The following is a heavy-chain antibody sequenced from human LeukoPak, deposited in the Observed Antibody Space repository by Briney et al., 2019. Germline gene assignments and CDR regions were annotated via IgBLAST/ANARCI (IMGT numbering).Heavy chain of an antibody. J-gene: IGHJ4*02. D-gene: IGHD2-15*01. Sequence: SVKVSCKASGGTFSSYAISWVRQAPGQGLEWMGRIIPIFGIANYAQKFHGRVTITADKSTSTAYMELSSLRSEDTAVYYCARDRGVVVVAAGYYFDYWGQGTLVTVSS. CDR3: ARDRGVVVVAAGYYFDY. V-gene: IGHV1-69*04. CDR2: IIPIFGIA. CDR1: GGTFSSYA.